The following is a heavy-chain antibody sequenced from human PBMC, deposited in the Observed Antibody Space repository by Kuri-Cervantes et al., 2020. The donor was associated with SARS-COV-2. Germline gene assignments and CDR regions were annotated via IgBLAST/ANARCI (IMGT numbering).Heavy chain of an antibody. CDR3: AKAYWNYNYFDY. CDR2: ISGSGGST. D-gene: IGHD1-7*01. J-gene: IGHJ4*02. V-gene: IGHV3-23*01. CDR1: GFTFSSYA. Sequence: GESLKISCAASGFTFSSYAMSWVRQAPGKGLEWVSAISGSGGSTYYADSVKGRFTISRDNSKNTLYLQMNSLRAEDTAVYYCAKAYWNYNYFDYWGQGTLVTFS.